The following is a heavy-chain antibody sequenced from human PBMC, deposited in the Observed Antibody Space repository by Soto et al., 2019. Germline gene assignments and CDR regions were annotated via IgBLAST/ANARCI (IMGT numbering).Heavy chain of an antibody. CDR1: GGSISSYY. V-gene: IGHV4-59*08. J-gene: IGHJ5*02. CDR2: IYYSGST. D-gene: IGHD1-26*01. CDR3: ARLQGRVGLNWFDP. Sequence: SETLSLTCTVSGGSISSYYWSWIRQPPGKGLEWIGYIYYSGSTNYNPSLKSRVTISVDTSKNQFSLKLSSVTAADTAVYYCARLQGRVGLNWFDPWGQGTLVTVSS.